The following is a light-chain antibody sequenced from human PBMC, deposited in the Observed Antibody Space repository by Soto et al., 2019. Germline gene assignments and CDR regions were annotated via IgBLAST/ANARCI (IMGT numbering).Light chain of an antibody. CDR2: DAS. J-gene: IGKJ4*01. Sequence: DIQMTQSPSSLSASVGDRVTITCQASQDIKNYLNWYQQKSGKAPKLLIYDASDLETGVPSRFSGSGSGTDFTFTINSLQPXDIATYXXXQYDNLPLTFGGGTKVEIK. CDR1: QDIKNY. CDR3: XQYDNLPLT. V-gene: IGKV1-33*01.